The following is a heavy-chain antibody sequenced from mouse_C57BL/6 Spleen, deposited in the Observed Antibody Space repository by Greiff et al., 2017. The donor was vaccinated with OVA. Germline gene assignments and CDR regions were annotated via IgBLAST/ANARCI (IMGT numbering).Heavy chain of an antibody. D-gene: IGHD2-5*01. CDR3: AKNNYSNYSYYFDY. J-gene: IGHJ2*01. CDR1: GFSLTSYG. CDR2: IWRGGST. Sequence: QVQLKESGPGLVQPSQSLSITCTVSGFSLTSYGVHWVRQSPGKGLEWLGVIWRGGSTDYNAAFMSRLSITKDNSKSQVFFKMNSLQADDTAIYYCAKNNYSNYSYYFDYWGQGTTLTVSS. V-gene: IGHV2-5*01.